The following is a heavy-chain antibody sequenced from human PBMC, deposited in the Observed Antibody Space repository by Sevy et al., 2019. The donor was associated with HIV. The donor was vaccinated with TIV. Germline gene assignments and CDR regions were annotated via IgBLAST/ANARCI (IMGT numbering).Heavy chain of an antibody. CDR3: AREYYDFWSGYPTANYGMDV. CDR1: GGSFSGYY. J-gene: IGHJ6*02. CDR2: INHSGST. Sequence: SETLSLTCAVYGGSFSGYYWSWIRQTPGKGLEWIGEINHSGSTNYNPSLKSRVTISVDTSKNQFSLKLSSVTAADTAVYYCAREYYDFWSGYPTANYGMDVWGQGTTVTVSS. D-gene: IGHD3-3*01. V-gene: IGHV4-34*01.